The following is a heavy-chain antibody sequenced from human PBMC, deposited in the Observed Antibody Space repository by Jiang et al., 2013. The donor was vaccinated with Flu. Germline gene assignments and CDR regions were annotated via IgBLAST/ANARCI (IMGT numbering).Heavy chain of an antibody. V-gene: IGHV5-51*01. CDR3: AAAEYQLRPGLKWFDP. J-gene: IGHJ5*02. Sequence: IIFPGDSDTRYSPSFQGQVTISADKSISTAYLQWSSLKASDTAVYYCAAAEYQLRPGLKWFDPWGQGTLVTVSS. D-gene: IGHD2-2*01. CDR2: IFPGDSDT.